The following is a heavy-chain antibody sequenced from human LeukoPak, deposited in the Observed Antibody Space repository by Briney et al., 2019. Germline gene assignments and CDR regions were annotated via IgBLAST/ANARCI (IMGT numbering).Heavy chain of an antibody. J-gene: IGHJ6*02. D-gene: IGHD6-13*01. CDR1: GYTFTSYG. CDR2: ISAYNGNT. Sequence: ASVKVSCKASGYTFTSYGISWVRQAPGQGLEWMGWISAYNGNTNYAQKLQGRVTMTTDTSTSTAYMELRSLRSDDTAVYYCARDRYSSSWLRGGNYGMDVWGQGTTVTVSS. CDR3: ARDRYSSSWLRGGNYGMDV. V-gene: IGHV1-18*01.